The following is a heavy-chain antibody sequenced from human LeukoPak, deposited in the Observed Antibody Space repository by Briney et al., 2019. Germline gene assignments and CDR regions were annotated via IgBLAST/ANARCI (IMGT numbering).Heavy chain of an antibody. CDR2: MYATGTT. J-gene: IGHJ4*02. V-gene: IGHV4-4*07. Sequence: SETLSLTCTVSDTSINTYYWSWIRQPAGKGLEWIGHMYATGTTNYNPSLKSRVSMSIDTSKNQISLNLRSVTAADTAVYYCARRRYFDWYDYWGQGTLVTVSS. D-gene: IGHD3-9*01. CDR1: DTSINTYY. CDR3: ARRRYFDWYDY.